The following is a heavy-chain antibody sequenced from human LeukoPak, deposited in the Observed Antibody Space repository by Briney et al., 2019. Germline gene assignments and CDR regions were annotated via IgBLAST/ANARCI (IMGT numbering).Heavy chain of an antibody. J-gene: IGHJ6*02. CDR2: INHSGST. CDR3: ARGQFRYSGHARAYYYSMDV. D-gene: IGHD5-12*01. CDR1: GGSFSDYY. Sequence: SETLSLTCAVYGGSFSDYYWSWIRQPPGKGLEWIGEINHSGSTDYNPSLKSRVTISVDTSKNQFSLNLSSVTAADTAVYYCARGQFRYSGHARAYYYSMDVWGQGTTVTVSS. V-gene: IGHV4-34*01.